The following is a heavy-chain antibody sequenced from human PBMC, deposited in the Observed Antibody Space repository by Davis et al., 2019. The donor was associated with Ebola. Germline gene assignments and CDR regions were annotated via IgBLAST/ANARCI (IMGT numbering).Heavy chain of an antibody. Sequence: SETLSLTCTVSGGSISSYYWSWIRQPPGKGLEWIGYIYYSGSTNYNPSLKSRVTISVDTSKNQFSLKLSSVTAADTAVYYCARNKGDGPVDVWGKGTTVTVSS. CDR1: GGSISSYY. CDR3: ARNKGDGPVDV. CDR2: IYYSGST. V-gene: IGHV4-59*01. D-gene: IGHD3-16*01. J-gene: IGHJ6*04.